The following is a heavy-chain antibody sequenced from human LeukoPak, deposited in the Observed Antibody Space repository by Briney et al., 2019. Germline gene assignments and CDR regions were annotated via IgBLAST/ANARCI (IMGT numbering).Heavy chain of an antibody. CDR1: GYTFTSYG. V-gene: IGHV1-46*01. Sequence: GASVKVSCKASGYTFTSYGISWVRQAPGQGLEWMGIINPSGGSTSYAQKFQGRVTMTRDTSTSTVYMELSSLRSEDTAVYYCVRGYSYGFYFDYWGQGTLVTVSS. D-gene: IGHD5-18*01. CDR2: INPSGGST. CDR3: VRGYSYGFYFDY. J-gene: IGHJ4*02.